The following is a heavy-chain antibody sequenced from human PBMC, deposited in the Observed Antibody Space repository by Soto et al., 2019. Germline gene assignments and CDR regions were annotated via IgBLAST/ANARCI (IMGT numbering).Heavy chain of an antibody. J-gene: IGHJ6*02. CDR3: ASGYYGSGSRNGMDV. V-gene: IGHV4-34*01. CDR2: INHSGST. D-gene: IGHD3-10*01. Sequence: PSGTLSLTRAVYGGSFSGYYWSWIRPPPGKGLEWIGEINHSGSTNYNPSLKSRVTISVDTSKNQFSLKLSSVTAADTAVYYCASGYYGSGSRNGMDVWGQGTTVTVSS. CDR1: GGSFSGYY.